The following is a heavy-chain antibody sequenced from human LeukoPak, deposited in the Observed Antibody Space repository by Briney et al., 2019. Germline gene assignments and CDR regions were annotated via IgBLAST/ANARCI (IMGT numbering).Heavy chain of an antibody. Sequence: GGSLRLSCAASGFIFSNYWMNWVRQAPGKGLEWVANIKRDGSEKYYVDSVKGRFTITRDNAKNSLYLQMNSLRAEDRAVYYCVRSYYGSGTLEDWGQGILVTVSS. CDR1: GFIFSNYW. CDR3: VRSYYGSGTLED. J-gene: IGHJ4*02. V-gene: IGHV3-7*01. D-gene: IGHD3-10*01. CDR2: IKRDGSEK.